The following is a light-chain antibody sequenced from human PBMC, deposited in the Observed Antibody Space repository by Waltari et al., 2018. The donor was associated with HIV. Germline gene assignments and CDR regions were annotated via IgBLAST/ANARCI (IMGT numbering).Light chain of an antibody. V-gene: IGLV1-51*01. CDR3: GSWDGSLSAYV. CDR2: ENN. Sequence: SVLTPPPSVSAAPGQTATISCTRGSSNLGNTYVPWYQQIAGTAPKVLIYENNKRPSGIPGRFSGSKSGSSATLGITGLLAGDEADYYCGSWDGSLSAYVFGSGTKVTVL. J-gene: IGLJ1*01. CDR1: SSNLGNTY.